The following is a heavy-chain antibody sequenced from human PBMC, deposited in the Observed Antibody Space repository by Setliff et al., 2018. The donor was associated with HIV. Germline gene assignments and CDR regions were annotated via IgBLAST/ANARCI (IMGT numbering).Heavy chain of an antibody. CDR3: MRGRSITIFGVAYFDF. CDR2: IYYSGTT. V-gene: IGHV4-39*07. D-gene: IGHD3-3*01. J-gene: IGHJ4*02. CDR1: GGSINSDNYY. Sequence: SETLSLTCSVSGGSINSDNYYWGWIRQAPGKGLEWIGSIYYSGTTYYNPSLKSRVTISVDMSNNQFSLKVTSVTAADTAVYYCMRGRSITIFGVAYFDFWGQGTQVTVSS.